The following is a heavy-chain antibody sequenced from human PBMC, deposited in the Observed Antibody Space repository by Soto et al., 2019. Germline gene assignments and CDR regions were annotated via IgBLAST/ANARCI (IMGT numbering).Heavy chain of an antibody. CDR2: ISGSGGST. V-gene: IGHV3-23*01. J-gene: IGHJ4*02. Sequence: EVQLLESGGGLVQPGGSLRLSCAASGFTFSSYAMSWVRQAPGKGLEWVSAISGSGGSTYYADSVKGRFTISRDNSKNTLYLQMNSLRAEDTAVYYCAKDLAGRQQLDLERDCWGQGTLVTVSS. CDR1: GFTFSSYA. CDR3: AKDLAGRQQLDLERDC. D-gene: IGHD6-13*01.